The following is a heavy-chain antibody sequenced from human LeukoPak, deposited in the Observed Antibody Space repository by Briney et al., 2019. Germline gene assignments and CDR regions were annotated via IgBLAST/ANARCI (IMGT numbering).Heavy chain of an antibody. CDR1: GFTFSSYS. J-gene: IGHJ4*02. Sequence: KPGGSLRLSCAASGFTFSSYSMNWVRQAPGKGLEWVSSISSSSAYIYYADSVKGRFTISRDNANNSLHLQMNSLRAEDTAVYYCARDIRSVVVTAQGGIDYWGQGTLVTVSS. CDR2: ISSSSAYI. CDR3: ARDIRSVVVTAQGGIDY. V-gene: IGHV3-21*01. D-gene: IGHD2-21*02.